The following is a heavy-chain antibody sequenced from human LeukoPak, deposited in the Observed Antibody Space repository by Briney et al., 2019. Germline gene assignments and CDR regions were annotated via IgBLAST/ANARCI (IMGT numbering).Heavy chain of an antibody. Sequence: GGSLRLSCAASGFTFSSFAMSWARQAPGKGLEWVSTISSGGGSTYYADSVRGRFTISRDNSKNTVFLQMNSLRAEDTAVYYCAKDIYGDYEYYLDYWGQGTLVTVSS. V-gene: IGHV3-23*01. CDR3: AKDIYGDYEYYLDY. CDR2: ISSGGGST. CDR1: GFTFSSFA. D-gene: IGHD4-17*01. J-gene: IGHJ4*02.